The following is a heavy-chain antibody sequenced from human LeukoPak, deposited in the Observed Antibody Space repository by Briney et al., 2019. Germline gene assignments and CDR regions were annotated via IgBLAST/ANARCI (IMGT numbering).Heavy chain of an antibody. CDR3: ARGSGYSH. CDR1: GFTFTSSA. Sequence: GGSLRLSCAASGFTFTSSAMSWVRQAPGKGLEWVSVISGSGHSTYYADSVKGRFTVSRDNSENTVYLQMNSVRAEDTAVYYCARGSGYSHWGQGTLVTVSS. D-gene: IGHD3-3*01. V-gene: IGHV3-23*01. J-gene: IGHJ4*02. CDR2: ISGSGHST.